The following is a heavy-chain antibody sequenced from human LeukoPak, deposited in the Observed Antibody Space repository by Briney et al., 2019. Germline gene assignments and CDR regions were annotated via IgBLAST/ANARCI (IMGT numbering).Heavy chain of an antibody. J-gene: IGHJ3*02. CDR2: IYYSGSI. V-gene: IGHV4-30-4*01. Sequence: SETLSLTCTVSGGSISSGDYYWSWIRQPPGKGLEWIGYIYYSGSIYYNPSLKSRVTISVDTSKNQFSLKLSSVTAADTAVYYCARDGYWNVGPAFDIWGQGTMVTVSS. CDR3: ARDGYWNVGPAFDI. D-gene: IGHD1-1*01. CDR1: GGSISSGDYY.